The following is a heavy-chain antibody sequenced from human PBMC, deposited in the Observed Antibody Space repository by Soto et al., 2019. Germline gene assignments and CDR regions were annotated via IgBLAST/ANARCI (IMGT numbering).Heavy chain of an antibody. CDR2: INHSGST. D-gene: IGHD3-22*01. Sequence: SETLSLTCAVYGGSFSGYYWSWIRQPPGKGLEWIGEINHSGSTNYNPSLKSRVTISVDTSKNQFSLKLSSVTAADTAVYYCHDYYDSSGYYKLRDYWGQGXLVTVYS. CDR1: GGSFSGYY. CDR3: HDYYDSSGYYKLRDY. J-gene: IGHJ4*02. V-gene: IGHV4-34*01.